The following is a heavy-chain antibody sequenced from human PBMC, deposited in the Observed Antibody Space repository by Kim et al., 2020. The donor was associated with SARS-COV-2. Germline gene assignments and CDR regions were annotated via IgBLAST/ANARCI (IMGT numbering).Heavy chain of an antibody. V-gene: IGHV3-21*01. Sequence: GGSLRLSCAASGFTFSSYSMNWVRQAPGKGLEWVSSISSSSSYIYYADSVKGRFTISRDNAKNSLYLQMNSLRAEDTAVYYCARDSPPAAITLNTVGDLYSYYGMDVWGQGTTVTVSS. CDR1: GFTFSSYS. D-gene: IGHD2-2*02. J-gene: IGHJ6*02. CDR2: ISSSSSYI. CDR3: ARDSPPAAITLNTVGDLYSYYGMDV.